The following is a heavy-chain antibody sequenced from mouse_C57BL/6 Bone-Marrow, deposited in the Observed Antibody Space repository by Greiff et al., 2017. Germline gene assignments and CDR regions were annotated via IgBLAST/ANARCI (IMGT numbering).Heavy chain of an antibody. Sequence: VQLQQSGAELVRPGASVKLSCTASGFNIKDDYMHWVKQRPEQGLEWIGWIDPENGDTEYASKFQGKATITADTSSNTAYLQLSSLTSEDTAVYDCTTITTVPFWGQETLVTVSA. CDR3: TTITTVPF. CDR1: GFNIKDDY. V-gene: IGHV14-4*01. CDR2: IDPENGDT. J-gene: IGHJ3*01. D-gene: IGHD1-1*01.